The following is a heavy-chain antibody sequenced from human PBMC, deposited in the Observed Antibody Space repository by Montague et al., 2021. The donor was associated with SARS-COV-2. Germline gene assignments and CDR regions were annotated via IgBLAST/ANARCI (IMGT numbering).Heavy chain of an antibody. CDR2: ISHSVST. Sequence: SETLSLTCAVYGGSLSGYYWSWSRQPPGEGREGIAEISHSVSTSYNPSLKSRVTISVDTSKNQFSLKLSSATAAATAVYYCARVPYRLLFVPRYYGMDVWGQGTTVTVSS. J-gene: IGHJ6*02. V-gene: IGHV4-34*01. CDR1: GGSLSGYY. CDR3: ARVPYRLLFVPRYYGMDV. D-gene: IGHD2-2*01.